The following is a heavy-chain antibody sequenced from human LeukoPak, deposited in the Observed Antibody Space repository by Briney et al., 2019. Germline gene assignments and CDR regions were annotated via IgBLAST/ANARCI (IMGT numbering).Heavy chain of an antibody. D-gene: IGHD3-3*01. CDR2: ISYDGSNK. CDR1: GFTFSGYA. J-gene: IGHJ6*02. Sequence: PGGSLRLSCAASGFTFSGYAMHWVRQAPGKGLEWVAVISYDGSNKYYADSVKGRFTISRDNSKNTLYLQMKSLRAEDTAVYYCARDLLRFLEWLYTTYYYYGMDVWGQGTTVTVSS. V-gene: IGHV3-30-3*01. CDR3: ARDLLRFLEWLYTTYYYYGMDV.